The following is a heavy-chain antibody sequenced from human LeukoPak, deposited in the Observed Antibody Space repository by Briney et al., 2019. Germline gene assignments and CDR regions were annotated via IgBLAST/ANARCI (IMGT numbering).Heavy chain of an antibody. CDR1: GFTVSSNY. Sequence: GGSLRLSCAASGFTVSSNYMSWVRQAPGKGLEWVSLIYSGGSTYYADSVKGRFTIFRDNSKNTLYFQMNNTRAEDTAVYYCARVEQWLVRGYYYYGMDVWVEARKVTDCS. D-gene: IGHD6-19*01. CDR2: IYSGGST. J-gene: IGHJ6*01. CDR3: ARVEQWLVRGYYYYGMDV. V-gene: IGHV3-66*01.